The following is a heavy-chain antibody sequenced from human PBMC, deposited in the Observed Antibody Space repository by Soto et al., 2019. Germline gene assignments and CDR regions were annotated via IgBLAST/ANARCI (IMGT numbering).Heavy chain of an antibody. CDR2: MNPNSGNT. CDR1: GYTFTSYD. V-gene: IGHV1-8*01. Sequence: ASVKVSCKASGYTFTSYDINWVRQATGQGLEWMGWMNPNSGNTGYAQKFQGRVTMTRNTSISTAYMELSSLRSEDTAVYYCARGLGSEPEWDYWGQGTLVTVSS. CDR3: ARGLGSEPEWDY. J-gene: IGHJ4*02. D-gene: IGHD3-10*01.